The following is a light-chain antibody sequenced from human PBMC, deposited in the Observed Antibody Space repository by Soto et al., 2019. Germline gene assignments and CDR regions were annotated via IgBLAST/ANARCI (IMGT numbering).Light chain of an antibody. Sequence: IVMTQSPATLSVSPGEIATLSFGASQSVSINLAWYQQKPGQAPRLLIYDASSRATGIPDRFSGSGSGTDFTLTISRLEPEDFAVYYCHQYGSSSWTFGQGTKVDIK. J-gene: IGKJ1*01. V-gene: IGKV3D-20*01. CDR1: QSVSIN. CDR3: HQYGSSSWT. CDR2: DAS.